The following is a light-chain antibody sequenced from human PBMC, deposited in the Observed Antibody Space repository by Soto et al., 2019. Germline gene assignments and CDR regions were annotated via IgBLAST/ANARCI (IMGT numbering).Light chain of an antibody. CDR3: QQSATSPRT. CDR1: QTVSNNF. V-gene: IGKV3-20*01. J-gene: IGKJ1*01. CDR2: GAS. Sequence: ENVLTQSPGTLSLSPGEEATLSCRASQTVSNNFLAWYQQIPGQPPRLLLYGASSRATGIPVRFSGRGSGTDFTLTISRLEPEDFSVYYCQQSATSPRTFGQGTKVDIK.